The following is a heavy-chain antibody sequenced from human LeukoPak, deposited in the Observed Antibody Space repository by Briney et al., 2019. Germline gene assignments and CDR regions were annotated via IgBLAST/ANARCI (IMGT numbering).Heavy chain of an antibody. CDR1: GGSISSGDYY. CDR2: IYYSGST. CDR3: ARVPYSSSPIFDY. J-gene: IGHJ4*02. Sequence: SETLSLTCTVSGGSISSGDYYWSWIRQHPGKGLEWIGYIYYSGSTYYNPSLKSRVTISVDTSKNQFSLKLSSVTAADTAVYYSARVPYSSSPIFDYWGQGSLVTVSS. V-gene: IGHV4-31*03. D-gene: IGHD3-22*01.